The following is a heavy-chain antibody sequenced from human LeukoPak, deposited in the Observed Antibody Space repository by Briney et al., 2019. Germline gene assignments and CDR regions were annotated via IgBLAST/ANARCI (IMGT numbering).Heavy chain of an antibody. CDR3: ARGVSGNWFDP. D-gene: IGHD3-10*01. J-gene: IGHJ5*02. CDR2: IYHSGST. Sequence: SETLSLTCTVSGYSISSGYYWGWIRQPPGKGLEWIGSIYHSGSTYHNPSLKSRVTISVDTSKNQFSLKLSSVTAADTAVYYCARGVSGNWFDPWGQGALVTVSS. CDR1: GYSISSGYY. V-gene: IGHV4-38-2*02.